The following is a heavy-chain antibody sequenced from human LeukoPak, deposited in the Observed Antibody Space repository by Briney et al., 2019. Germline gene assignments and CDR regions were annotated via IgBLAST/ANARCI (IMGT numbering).Heavy chain of an antibody. CDR3: AKEGAAAGAFDH. CDR2: ISYDGSNK. CDR1: GFTFSSYG. D-gene: IGHD6-13*01. J-gene: IGHJ4*02. V-gene: IGHV3-30*18. Sequence: GGSLRLSCAASGFTFSSYGMHWVRQAPGKGLEWVAVISYDGSNKYYADSVKGRFTISRDNSKNTLYLQMNSLRAEGTAVYYCAKEGAAAGAFDHWGQGTLVTVSS.